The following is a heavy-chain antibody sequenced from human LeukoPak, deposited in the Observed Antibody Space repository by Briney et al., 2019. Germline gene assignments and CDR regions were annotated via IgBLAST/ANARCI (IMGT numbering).Heavy chain of an antibody. D-gene: IGHD1-26*01. CDR3: ARNTPSGTYFFDY. J-gene: IGHJ4*02. Sequence: GGSLRLSCAASGFTFDDYGMSWVRQAPGKGLEWVSRIKWNGGSTGYADSVKGRFTISRDNAKNSLYLQMNSLSAEDTALYHCARNTPSGTYFFDYWGQGTLVTVSS. V-gene: IGHV3-20*01. CDR1: GFTFDDYG. CDR2: IKWNGGST.